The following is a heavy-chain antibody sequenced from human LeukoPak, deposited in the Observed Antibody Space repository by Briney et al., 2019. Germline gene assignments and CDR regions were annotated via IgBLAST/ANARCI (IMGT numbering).Heavy chain of an antibody. V-gene: IGHV4-39*01. D-gene: IGHD6-19*01. CDR3: ARRWQWLVGYFDY. J-gene: IGHJ4*02. Sequence: SETLSPTCTVSGGSISSSSYYWGWIRQPPGKGLEWIGNIYYSGSTYYNPSLKSRVTISVDTSKNRFSLKLSSVTAADTAVYFCARRWQWLVGYFDYWGQGTLVTVSS. CDR2: IYYSGST. CDR1: GGSISSSSYY.